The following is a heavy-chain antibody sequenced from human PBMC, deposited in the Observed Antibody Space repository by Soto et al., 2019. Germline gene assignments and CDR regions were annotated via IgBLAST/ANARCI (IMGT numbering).Heavy chain of an antibody. V-gene: IGHV3-48*03. CDR2: ISSSGSSK. J-gene: IGHJ6*02. D-gene: IGHD3-3*01. Sequence: GGSLRLSCAASGFTFSSYEMNWVRQAPGKGLEWVSRISSSGSSKYYAESVKGRFTISRDNAKNSLYLQMTSLRAEETAVYYCACTYGSGYSPDLYYGMDVWGQGTKVTVSS. CDR1: GFTFSSYE. CDR3: ACTYGSGYSPDLYYGMDV.